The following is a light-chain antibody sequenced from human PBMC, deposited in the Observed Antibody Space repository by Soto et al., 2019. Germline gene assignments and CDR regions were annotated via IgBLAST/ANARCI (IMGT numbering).Light chain of an antibody. CDR3: QKYNSAPQT. J-gene: IGKJ1*01. V-gene: IGKV1-27*01. CDR2: AAS. CDR1: QGIIDY. Sequence: DIQMTQSPSSLSASVGDRVTITSRASQGIIDYVAWYQHNPGKSPKLLIYAASTLHSGVPSRFSGSGAGTDFTLTISSLQPEDAATYDCQKYNSAPQTFGKGTNVEIK.